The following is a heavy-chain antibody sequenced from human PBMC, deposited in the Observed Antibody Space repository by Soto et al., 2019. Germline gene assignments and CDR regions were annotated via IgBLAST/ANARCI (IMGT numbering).Heavy chain of an antibody. CDR3: ARGGIAAAGTCWCDP. CDR2: IWYDGSNK. D-gene: IGHD6-13*01. CDR1: GFTFSSYA. J-gene: IGHJ5*02. Sequence: GGSLKLSCAASGFTFSSYAMHWVRQAPGKGLEWVAAIWYDGSNKYYADSVKGRFTISRDNSKNTLYLQMNSLRAEDTAVYYCARGGIAAAGTCWCDPWGQGT. V-gene: IGHV3-33*01.